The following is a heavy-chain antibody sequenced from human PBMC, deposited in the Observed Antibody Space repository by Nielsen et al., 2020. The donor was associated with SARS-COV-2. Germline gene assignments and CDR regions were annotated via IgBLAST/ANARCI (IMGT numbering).Heavy chain of an antibody. CDR2: VSYDGRNQ. J-gene: IGHJ4*02. CDR1: GFIFTSHA. Sequence: GGSLRLSCAASGFIFTSHAMHWVRQAPGKGLEWVAVVSYDGRNQYYADSVRGRFTISRDFSKSTLYLQMNSLRAEDTAMYYCAKDRAIFMIYITRGGPDFWGQGTLVTVSS. V-gene: IGHV3-30*18. D-gene: IGHD3/OR15-3a*01. CDR3: AKDRAIFMIYITRGGPDF.